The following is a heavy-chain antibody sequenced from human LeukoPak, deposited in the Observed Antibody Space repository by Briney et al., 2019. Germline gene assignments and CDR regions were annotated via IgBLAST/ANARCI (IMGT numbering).Heavy chain of an antibody. V-gene: IGHV3-21*01. D-gene: IGHD2-15*01. CDR1: GFTFSSYS. CDR3: ARDTTRWFSPSDH. CDR2: ISSSSSYI. Sequence: GGSLRLSCAASGFTFSSYSMNWVRQTPGKGLEWVSSISSSSSYIYYADSVKGRFTVSRDNAKNSLYLQMNTFRADDTAVYYCARDTTRWFSPSDHWGQGTLVTVSS. J-gene: IGHJ4*02.